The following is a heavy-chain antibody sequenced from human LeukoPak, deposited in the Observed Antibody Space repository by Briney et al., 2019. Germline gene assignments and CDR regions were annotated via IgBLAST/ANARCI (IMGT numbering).Heavy chain of an antibody. Sequence: PGGSLRLSCVASGFTFSSYWMHWVRQAPGKGLVWLSRISGDGSSTSYADSVKGRFTISRDNAKNTLYLQMNSLRVEDTAVHYCARPSVGFDPWGQGTLVTVSS. CDR3: ARPSVGFDP. CDR2: ISGDGSST. CDR1: GFTFSSYW. J-gene: IGHJ5*02. V-gene: IGHV3-74*01.